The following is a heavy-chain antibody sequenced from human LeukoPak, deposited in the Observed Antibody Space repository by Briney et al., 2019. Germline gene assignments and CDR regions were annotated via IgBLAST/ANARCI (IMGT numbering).Heavy chain of an antibody. D-gene: IGHD4-23*01. Sequence: GGSLRLSCAASGFTFSSYEMNWVRQAPGKGLEWVSLIYSGGSTYYADSVKGRFTISRDNSKNTLYLQMNSLRAEDTAVYYCARRAGGYSHPYDYWGQGTLVTVSS. V-gene: IGHV3-53*01. CDR1: GFTFSSYE. CDR3: ARRAGGYSHPYDY. CDR2: IYSGGST. J-gene: IGHJ4*02.